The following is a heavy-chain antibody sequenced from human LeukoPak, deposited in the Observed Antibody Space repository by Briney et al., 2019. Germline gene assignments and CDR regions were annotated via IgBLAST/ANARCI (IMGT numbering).Heavy chain of an antibody. V-gene: IGHV3-23*01. CDR3: VRDRGDHSFDY. CDR2: ISNMGDTT. J-gene: IGHJ4*02. Sequence: GGSLSLSCALSGFTLTSYAMSWVRQAPGGGREWVSSISNMGDTTKHADHVRGRFTLSTDNTKTTMFLHRNRLRAEDAAVYYSVRDRGDHSFDYWGQGTQVTVSS. D-gene: IGHD3-10*01. CDR1: GFTLTSYA.